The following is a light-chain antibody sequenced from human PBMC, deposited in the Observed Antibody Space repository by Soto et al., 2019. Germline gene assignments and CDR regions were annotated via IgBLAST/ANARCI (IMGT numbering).Light chain of an antibody. CDR2: DAS. CDR1: QSISRG. Sequence: DIQMTQSPSTLSSSVGDRVTITCPASQSISRGLAWYQQKPGKAPNVLIYDASTLESGVPSRFSGSGSGTEFTLTISSLQPEDFATYYCQHYSTVWAFGQGTKVDMK. J-gene: IGKJ1*01. V-gene: IGKV1-5*01. CDR3: QHYSTVWA.